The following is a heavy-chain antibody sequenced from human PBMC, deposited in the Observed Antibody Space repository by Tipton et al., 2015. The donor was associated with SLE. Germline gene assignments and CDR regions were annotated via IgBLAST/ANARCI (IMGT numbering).Heavy chain of an antibody. V-gene: IGHV4-61*01. D-gene: IGHD2-15*01. J-gene: IGHJ4*02. CDR2: IYYSGST. CDR1: GGSVSSGSYY. CDR3: ARGLYCSGGSCYYFDY. Sequence: TLSLTCAVSGGSVSSGSYYWSWIRQPPGKGLEWIGYIYYSGSTNYNPSLKSRVTISVDTSKNQFSLKLSSVTAADTAVYYCARGLYCSGGSCYYFDYWGQGTLVTASS.